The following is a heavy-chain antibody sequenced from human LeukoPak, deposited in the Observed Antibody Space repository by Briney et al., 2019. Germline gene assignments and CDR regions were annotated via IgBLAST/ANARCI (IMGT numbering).Heavy chain of an antibody. D-gene: IGHD3-3*01. CDR2: ISGDGGST. V-gene: IGHV3-43*02. J-gene: IGHJ3*02. CDR3: ARDLFGLRKLNAFDI. CDR1: GFTFDDYA. Sequence: AGGSLRLSCAASGFTFDDYAMHWVRQVPGKGLEWVSLISGDGGSTYYADSVKGRLTISRGNAKNSLYLQMNSLRAEDTAAYYCARDLFGLRKLNAFDIWGQGTMVTVSS.